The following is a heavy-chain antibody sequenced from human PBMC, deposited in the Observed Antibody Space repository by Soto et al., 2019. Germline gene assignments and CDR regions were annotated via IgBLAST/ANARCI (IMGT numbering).Heavy chain of an antibody. V-gene: IGHV3-33*01. CDR1: GFTFSSYG. D-gene: IGHD2-15*01. Sequence: PGWSLRLSCAASGFTFSSYGMRWVRQAPGKXLEWVAVIWYDGSNKYYADSVKGRFTISRDNSKNTLYLQMNSLRAEDTAVYYCARGRGYCSGGSCRYYYYYGMDVWGQGTTVTVSS. CDR2: IWYDGSNK. J-gene: IGHJ6*02. CDR3: ARGRGYCSGGSCRYYYYYGMDV.